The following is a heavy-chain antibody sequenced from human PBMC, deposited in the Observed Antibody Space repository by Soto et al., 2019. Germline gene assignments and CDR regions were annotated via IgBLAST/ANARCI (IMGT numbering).Heavy chain of an antibody. Sequence: GESLKISCKGSGYSFTSYWIGWVRQMPGKGLEWMGIIYPGDSDTRYSPSFQGPVTISADKSISTAYLQWSSLKASDTAMYYCARAIFWSGYYTGMNGMDVWGQGTTVTVSS. CDR2: IYPGDSDT. V-gene: IGHV5-51*01. CDR1: GYSFTSYW. D-gene: IGHD3-3*01. CDR3: ARAIFWSGYYTGMNGMDV. J-gene: IGHJ6*02.